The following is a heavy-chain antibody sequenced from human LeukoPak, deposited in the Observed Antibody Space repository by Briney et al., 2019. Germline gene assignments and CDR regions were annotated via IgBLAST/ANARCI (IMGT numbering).Heavy chain of an antibody. CDR3: AKEGRSSTPGY. J-gene: IGHJ4*02. CDR1: GFTFSNYN. Sequence: GGFLRLPCAASGFTFSNYNMDWVRQAPGKGLEWVSSISDSGSNVYYADSVKGRFTISRDNAKNSLFLQMNSLRAEDTAVYYCAKEGRSSTPGYWGQGTLVTVSS. V-gene: IGHV3-21*01. CDR2: ISDSGSNV. D-gene: IGHD6-6*01.